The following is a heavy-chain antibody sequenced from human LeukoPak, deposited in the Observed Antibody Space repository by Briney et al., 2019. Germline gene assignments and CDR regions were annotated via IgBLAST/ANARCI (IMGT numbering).Heavy chain of an antibody. Sequence: SETLSLTCAVSAYSISSDYYWGWIRQPPGKGLEWIGTIYHSGTTYYNPSLKSRVTISVDTSKNQFSLKLSSVTAADTAVYYCARESVSSGTDWFGPWGQGTLVTVSS. D-gene: IGHD3-10*01. CDR1: AYSISSDYY. J-gene: IGHJ5*02. CDR3: ARESVSSGTDWFGP. V-gene: IGHV4-38-2*02. CDR2: IYHSGTT.